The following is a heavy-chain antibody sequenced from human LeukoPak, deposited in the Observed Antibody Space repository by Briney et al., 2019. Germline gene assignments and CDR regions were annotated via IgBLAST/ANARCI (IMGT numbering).Heavy chain of an antibody. Sequence: PGGSLRLSCAASGFTFSSYWMSWVRQAPGRGLEWVADIKEDGSEKYYVDSVKGRFTISRDSAKNSLYLQMNSLRVEDTAVYYCALTPDYYGSGSFDYWGQGTLVTVSS. J-gene: IGHJ4*02. CDR3: ALTPDYYGSGSFDY. CDR2: IKEDGSEK. CDR1: GFTFSSYW. D-gene: IGHD3-10*01. V-gene: IGHV3-7*01.